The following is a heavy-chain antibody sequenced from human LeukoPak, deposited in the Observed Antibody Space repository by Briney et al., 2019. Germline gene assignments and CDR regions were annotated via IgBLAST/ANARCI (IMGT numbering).Heavy chain of an antibody. Sequence: SETLSLTCTVSGGSISGHYWTWIRQPPGKGLEWIGYIYSSGGTNYNPSLRSRITMSADTSKNQFSLRLSSVTSADTAVYYCARTVRQWLANDAFDIWGPGTMVTVSS. CDR1: GGSISGHY. CDR3: ARTVRQWLANDAFDI. D-gene: IGHD6-19*01. CDR2: IYSSGGT. J-gene: IGHJ3*02. V-gene: IGHV4-59*11.